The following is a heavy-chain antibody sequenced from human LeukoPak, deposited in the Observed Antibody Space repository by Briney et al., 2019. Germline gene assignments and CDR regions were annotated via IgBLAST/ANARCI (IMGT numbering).Heavy chain of an antibody. Sequence: SETLSLTCAVYGGSFSGYYWSWIRQPPGKGLEWIGEINHSGSTNYNPSLKSRVTISVDTSKNQFSLKLSSVTAADTAVYCCARGPYRGFDYWGQGTLVTVSS. CDR1: GGSFSGYY. V-gene: IGHV4-34*01. CDR3: ARGPYRGFDY. D-gene: IGHD1-14*01. CDR2: INHSGST. J-gene: IGHJ4*02.